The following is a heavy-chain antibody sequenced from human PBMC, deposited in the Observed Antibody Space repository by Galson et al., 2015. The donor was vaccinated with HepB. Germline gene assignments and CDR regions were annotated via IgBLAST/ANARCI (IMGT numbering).Heavy chain of an antibody. CDR2: INRDGSTT. V-gene: IGHV3-74*01. CDR1: GFIFSSSW. D-gene: IGHD3-16*01. J-gene: IGHJ4*02. Sequence: SLRLSCAASGFIFSSSWMHWVRQAPGEGLVWVSRINRDGSTTNYADSVKGRFTISRDNGKNTPYLQMNSLRAEDTAVYYCARGDGGHFDYWGQGTLVTVSS. CDR3: ARGDGGHFDY.